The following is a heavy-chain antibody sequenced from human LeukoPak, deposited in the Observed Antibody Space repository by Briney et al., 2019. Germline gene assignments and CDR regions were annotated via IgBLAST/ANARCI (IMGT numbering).Heavy chain of an antibody. Sequence: GGSLRLSCAASGFTFSSYEMNWVRQAPGKGLEWVSYISSSGSTIYYADSVKGRFTISRDNAKNSLYLQMNSLRAEDTAVYYCARAGYYYDSSGYYDYWGQGTLVTVSS. J-gene: IGHJ4*02. CDR2: ISSSGSTI. CDR3: ARAGYYYDSSGYYDY. CDR1: GFTFSSYE. V-gene: IGHV3-48*03. D-gene: IGHD3-22*01.